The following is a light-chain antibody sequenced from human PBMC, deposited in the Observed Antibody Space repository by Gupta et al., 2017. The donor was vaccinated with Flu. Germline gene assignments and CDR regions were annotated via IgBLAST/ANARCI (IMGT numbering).Light chain of an antibody. CDR3: QQYGSSPRT. CDR2: GAS. J-gene: IGKJ3*01. CDR1: QSVSSSY. V-gene: IGKV3-20*01. Sequence: ERATLSCRASQSVSSSYLAWYQQKPGQAPRLLIYGASSRATGIPDRFSGSGSGTDFTLTISRLEPEDFAVYYCQQYGSSPRTFGPGTKVEIK.